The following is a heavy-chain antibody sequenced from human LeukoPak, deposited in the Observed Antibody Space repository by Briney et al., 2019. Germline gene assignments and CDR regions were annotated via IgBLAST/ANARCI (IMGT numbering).Heavy chain of an antibody. Sequence: GGSLRLSCTGSGFIFGDYAVSWVRQAPGKGLEWVGFIRSKTYGGTTEYAASVKGRFSISRDDYDRIAYLQMNGLRAEDTAVYYCARVQWLAPQYYFDYWGQGTLVTVSS. V-gene: IGHV3-49*04. J-gene: IGHJ4*02. CDR2: IRSKTYGGTT. D-gene: IGHD6-19*01. CDR1: GFIFGDYA. CDR3: ARVQWLAPQYYFDY.